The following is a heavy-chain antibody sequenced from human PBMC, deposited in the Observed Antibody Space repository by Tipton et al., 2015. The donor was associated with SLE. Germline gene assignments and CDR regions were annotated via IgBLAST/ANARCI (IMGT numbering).Heavy chain of an antibody. CDR1: GVSISSHS. J-gene: IGHJ4*02. D-gene: IGHD2-15*01. CDR2: IFGSGGT. Sequence: TLSLTCTVSGVSISSHSYNWLRQPAGKGVEWIGRIFGSGGTNYNPSLKSRVTISVDTSKKQFSLKLNSVIAADTALYFCARGDFAVVDYWGQGTLVTVSS. V-gene: IGHV4-4*07. CDR3: ARGDFAVVDY.